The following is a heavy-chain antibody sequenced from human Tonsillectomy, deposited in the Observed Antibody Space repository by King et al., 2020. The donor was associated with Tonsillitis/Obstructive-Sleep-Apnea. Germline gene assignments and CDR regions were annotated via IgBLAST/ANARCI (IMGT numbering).Heavy chain of an antibody. J-gene: IGHJ4*02. CDR2: IYYSGST. Sequence: VQLQESGPGLVKPSETLSLTCTVSGGSISSYHWSWIRQPPGKGLEWIGYIYYSGSTSYNPSLKSRVTISVDTSKNQFSLKLSSVTAADTAVYNCARGGNSSGLQRFDYWGQGTLVTVSS. D-gene: IGHD6-19*01. V-gene: IGHV4-59*08. CDR3: ARGGNSSGLQRFDY. CDR1: GGSISSYH.